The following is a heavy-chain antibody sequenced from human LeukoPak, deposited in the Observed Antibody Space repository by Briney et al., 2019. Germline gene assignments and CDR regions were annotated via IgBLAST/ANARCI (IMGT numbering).Heavy chain of an antibody. Sequence: GGSLRLSCAASGFTFSSYAMHWVRQAPGKGLEWVAVISYDGSNKYYADSVKGRFTISRDNSKNTLYLQMNSLRADDTAVYYCAPGGDSSGYSRSYNWFDPWGQGTLVTVSS. J-gene: IGHJ5*02. CDR1: GFTFSSYA. V-gene: IGHV3-30*04. CDR3: APGGDSSGYSRSYNWFDP. D-gene: IGHD3-22*01. CDR2: ISYDGSNK.